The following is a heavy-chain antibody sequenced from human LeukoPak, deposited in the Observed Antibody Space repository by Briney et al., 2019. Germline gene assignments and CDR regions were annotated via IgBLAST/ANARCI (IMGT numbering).Heavy chain of an antibody. D-gene: IGHD1-1*01. V-gene: IGHV1-18*01. Sequence: GASVKVSCKASGYTFSSYGFSWVRQAPGQGLEWMGWINAYNGNTNYAQNPQGRVTMTTDTSTSTAYMELRSLRSDDTAVYYCARRQGTTLNFDNWGQGTLVTVSS. J-gene: IGHJ4*02. CDR2: INAYNGNT. CDR3: ARRQGTTLNFDN. CDR1: GYTFSSYG.